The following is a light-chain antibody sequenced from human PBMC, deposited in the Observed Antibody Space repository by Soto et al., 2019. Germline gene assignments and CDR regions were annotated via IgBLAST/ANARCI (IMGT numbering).Light chain of an antibody. J-gene: IGLJ2*01. CDR3: QSYDSSTHPV. Sequence: NFMLTQPHSVSESPGKTVTISCTVSSGSIASNYVHWYQQRPGRAPTTVLYEYTQRPSGGPAGFSGCIDSASNSSPLTTWGLKTEDEDDYYCQSYDSSTHPVFGGVTKVTVL. CDR2: EYT. CDR1: SGSIASNY. V-gene: IGLV6-57*02.